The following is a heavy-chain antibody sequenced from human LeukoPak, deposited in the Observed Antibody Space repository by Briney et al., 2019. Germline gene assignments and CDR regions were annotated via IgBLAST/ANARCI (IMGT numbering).Heavy chain of an antibody. CDR3: ARETGDVLLGAFDI. CDR2: IGTVGDT. D-gene: IGHD3-10*01. V-gene: IGHV3-13*04. Sequence: PGGSLRLSCAASGFTFSGYDFHWVRQATGRGLEWVSAIGTVGDTHYLDSVKGRFTISRENAKNSLYLQMNSLRAGDTAVYYCARETGDVLLGAFDIWGQGAMGTVSS. J-gene: IGHJ3*02. CDR1: GFTFSGYD.